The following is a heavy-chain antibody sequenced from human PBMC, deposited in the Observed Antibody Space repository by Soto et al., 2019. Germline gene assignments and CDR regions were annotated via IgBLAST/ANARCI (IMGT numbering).Heavy chain of an antibody. D-gene: IGHD3-10*01. CDR2: IYNSGTT. CDR3: ARGRSAATRLFRGTRYPFDY. V-gene: IGHV4-59*12. J-gene: IGHJ4*02. CDR1: GGSIRSYC. Sequence: PSETLSLTCTVSGGSIRSYCWTWIRQPPGEGLEWIGCIYNSGTTNYNPSLKSRVAISVDTSKNQFSLQLSSVTAADTAVYYCARGRSAATRLFRGTRYPFDYWGQGTLVTVSS.